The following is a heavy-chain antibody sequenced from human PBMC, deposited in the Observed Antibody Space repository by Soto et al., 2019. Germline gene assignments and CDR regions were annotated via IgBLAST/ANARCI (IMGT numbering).Heavy chain of an antibody. CDR3: ARLHQLVGVANCYYYGMDV. D-gene: IGHD6-6*01. Sequence: LGESLKISCKGSGYSFTSYWISWVRQMPGKGLEWMGRIDPSDSYTNYSPSFQGHVTISADKSISTAYLQWSSLKASDTAMYYCARLHQLVGVANCYYYGMDVWGQGTTVTVSS. J-gene: IGHJ6*02. CDR2: IDPSDSYT. V-gene: IGHV5-10-1*01. CDR1: GYSFTSYW.